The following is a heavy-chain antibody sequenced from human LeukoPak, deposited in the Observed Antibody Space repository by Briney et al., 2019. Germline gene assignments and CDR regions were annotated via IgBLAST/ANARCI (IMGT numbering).Heavy chain of an antibody. D-gene: IGHD1-26*01. V-gene: IGHV3-73*01. Sequence: GGSLRLSCAVSGLTFSSSWMDWVRQAPGKGLEWVGRIRSKANSYATAYAASVKGRFTISRDDSKNTAYLQMNSLKTEDTAVYYCTSTSGSLDYWGQGTLVTVSS. CDR2: IRSKANSYAT. CDR3: TSTSGSLDY. CDR1: GLTFSSSW. J-gene: IGHJ4*02.